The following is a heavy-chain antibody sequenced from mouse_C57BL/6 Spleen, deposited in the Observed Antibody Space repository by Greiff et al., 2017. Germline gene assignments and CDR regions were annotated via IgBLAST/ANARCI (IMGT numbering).Heavy chain of an antibody. Sequence: QVQLQQSDAELVKPGASVKISCKVSGYTFTDHTIHWLKQRPEQGLEWIGYIYPRDGSTKYNEKFKGKATLTANKSSSTAYMQLNSLTSEDSAVYFCARGGYYYGSSHYDDYWGQGTTLTVSS. V-gene: IGHV1-78*01. CDR2: IYPRDGST. CDR3: ARGGYYYGSSHYDDY. CDR1: GYTFTDHT. J-gene: IGHJ2*01. D-gene: IGHD1-1*01.